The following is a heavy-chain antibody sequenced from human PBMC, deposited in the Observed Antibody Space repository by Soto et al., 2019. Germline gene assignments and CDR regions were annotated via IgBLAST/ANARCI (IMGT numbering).Heavy chain of an antibody. CDR1: GFSLSTSGVG. CDR2: IYWDDDK. CDR3: EHRGGIAARNWFDP. J-gene: IGHJ5*02. V-gene: IGHV2-5*02. Sequence: SGPTLVNPTHTLTLTCTFSGFSLSTSGVGVGWIRQPPGKALDWLALIYWDDDKRYSPSLKNRLTITKDTSKKQVVLIMTNMETVDTPTYYCEHRGGIAARNWFDPCSQGSTVNVYS. D-gene: IGHD6-6*01.